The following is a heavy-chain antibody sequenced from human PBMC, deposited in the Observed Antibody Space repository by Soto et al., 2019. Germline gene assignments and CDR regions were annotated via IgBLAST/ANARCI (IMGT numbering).Heavy chain of an antibody. Sequence: SEALSLTCTVSGGSISSGGYYWSWIRQHPGKGLEWIGYIYYSGSTYYNPSLKSRVTISVDTSKNQFSLKLSSVTAADTAAYYCARALGGYSYGFRFDYWGQGTLVTVSS. CDR2: IYYSGST. CDR1: GGSISSGGYY. CDR3: ARALGGYSYGFRFDY. D-gene: IGHD5-18*01. V-gene: IGHV4-31*03. J-gene: IGHJ4*02.